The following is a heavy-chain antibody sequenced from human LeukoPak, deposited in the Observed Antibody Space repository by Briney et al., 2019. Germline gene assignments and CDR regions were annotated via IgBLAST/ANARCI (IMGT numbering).Heavy chain of an antibody. Sequence: SETLSLTCTVSGGSISSYYWSWIRQPPGKGLEWIGYIYYSGSTNYHPSLKSRVTISVDTSKNQFSLKLSSVTAADTAVYYCARDHEDPYYFDYWGQGTLVTVSS. CDR2: IYYSGST. CDR3: ARDHEDPYYFDY. CDR1: GGSISSYY. V-gene: IGHV4-59*01. J-gene: IGHJ4*02.